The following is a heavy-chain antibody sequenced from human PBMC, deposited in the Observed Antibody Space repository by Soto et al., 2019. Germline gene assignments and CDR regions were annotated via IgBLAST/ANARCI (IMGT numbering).Heavy chain of an antibody. CDR2: ISGSGGST. CDR3: AKEGGIWFGELADY. Sequence: PVGSLRLSCAASGFTFSSYAMSWVRQAPGKGLEWVSAISGSGGSTYYADSVKGRFTISRDNSKNTLYLQMNSLRAEDTAVYYCAKEGGIWFGELADYWGQGTLVTVSS. J-gene: IGHJ4*02. V-gene: IGHV3-23*01. CDR1: GFTFSSYA. D-gene: IGHD3-10*01.